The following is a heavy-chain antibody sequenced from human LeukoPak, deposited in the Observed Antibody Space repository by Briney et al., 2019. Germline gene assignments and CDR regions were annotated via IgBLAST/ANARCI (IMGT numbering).Heavy chain of an antibody. CDR2: IDARSGIT. V-gene: IGHV3-48*01. CDR3: ARTYDFGRGPPGDAFDN. D-gene: IGHD3-3*01. J-gene: IGHJ3*02. Sequence: GGSLRLSCAASGFTFTIFGLNWVRQAPGKGPEWVPYIDARSGITYYADSVQGRFTLSRDNARESVLLQMDSLRVDDTAVYYCARTYDFGRGPPGDAFDNWGPGTWVIVSS. CDR1: GFTFTIFG.